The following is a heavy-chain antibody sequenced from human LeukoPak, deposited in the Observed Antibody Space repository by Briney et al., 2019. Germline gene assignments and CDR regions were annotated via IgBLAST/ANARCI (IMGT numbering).Heavy chain of an antibody. CDR3: AKSRGDY. CDR1: GFTFSSYA. J-gene: IGHJ4*02. V-gene: IGHV3-23*01. CDR2: ISNSGGYT. Sequence: GRSLRLSRAASGFTFSSYAMNWVRQAPRKGLEWVSDISNSGGYTYYTDSVKGRFTISRDNSKNPLYLQMNGLRADDTAVYYCAKSRGDYWGQGTLVTVSS.